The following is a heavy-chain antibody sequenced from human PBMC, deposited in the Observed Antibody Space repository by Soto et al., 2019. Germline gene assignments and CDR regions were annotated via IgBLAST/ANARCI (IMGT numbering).Heavy chain of an antibody. Sequence: QVQLVQSGAEVKKPGSSVKVSCKVSGGTFSSYTISWVRQAPGQGLEWMGRIIPVLDIEKYAQKFQGRVTITADKSTSTGYMELVSLRSEDTAVYYCAGLTETGTTAYDYWGQGTLVNVSS. CDR3: AGLTETGTTAYDY. CDR1: GGTFSSYT. CDR2: IIPVLDIE. V-gene: IGHV1-69*02. D-gene: IGHD1-7*01. J-gene: IGHJ4*02.